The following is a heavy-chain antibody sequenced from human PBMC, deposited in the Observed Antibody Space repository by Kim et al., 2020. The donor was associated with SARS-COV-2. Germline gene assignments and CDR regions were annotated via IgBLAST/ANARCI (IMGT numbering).Heavy chain of an antibody. CDR2: IYHSGST. V-gene: IGHV4-4*02. Sequence: SETLSLTCAVSGGSISSSNWWSWVRQPPGKGLEWIGEIYHSGSTNYNPSLKSRVTISVDKSKNQFSLKLSSVTAADTAVYYCARDMRRLQRTSYYYYGMDVWGQGTTVTVSS. D-gene: IGHD6-25*01. CDR3: ARDMRRLQRTSYYYYGMDV. J-gene: IGHJ6*02. CDR1: GGSISSSNW.